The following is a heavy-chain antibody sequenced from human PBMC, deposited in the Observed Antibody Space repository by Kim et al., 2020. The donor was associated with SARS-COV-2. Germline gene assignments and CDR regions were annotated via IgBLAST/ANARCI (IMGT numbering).Heavy chain of an antibody. J-gene: IGHJ6*02. CDR3: TTAVLPGYSSGWSPPEEYYYYYYGMDV. D-gene: IGHD6-19*01. V-gene: IGHV3-15*01. CDR2: IKSKTDGGTT. Sequence: GGSLRLSCAASGFTFSNAWMSWVRQAPGKGLEWVGRIKSKTDGGTTDYAAPVKGRFTISRDDSKNTLYLQMNSLKTEDTAVYYCTTAVLPGYSSGWSPPEEYYYYYYGMDVWGQGTTVTVSS. CDR1: GFTFSNAW.